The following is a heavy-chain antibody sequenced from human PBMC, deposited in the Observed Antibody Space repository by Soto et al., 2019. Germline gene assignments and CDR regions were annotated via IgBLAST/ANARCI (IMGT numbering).Heavy chain of an antibody. CDR3: ARLPDYSYFFGLDV. Sequence: EVQLVESGGGLIQPGGSLRLSCEASGFIVSHNYMSWVRQAPGKGLEWVSLIYDDGRSYYADSVKGRFTISRGNSKNMLYLQLNSLRAEDSAVYYCARLPDYSYFFGLDVWGQGTTVTVSS. J-gene: IGHJ6*02. CDR2: IYDDGRS. CDR1: GFIVSHNY. V-gene: IGHV3-53*01.